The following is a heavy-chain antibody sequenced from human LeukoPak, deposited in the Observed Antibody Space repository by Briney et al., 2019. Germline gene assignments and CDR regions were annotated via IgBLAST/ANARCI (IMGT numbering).Heavy chain of an antibody. CDR1: GGSISSGGYY. D-gene: IGHD6-13*01. CDR3: ARDGETGAQYSSSWLTEGCFDL. CDR2: IYYSGST. Sequence: PSETLSLTCTVSGGSISSGGYYWSWIRQHPGKGLEWIGYIYYSGSTYYNPSLKSRVTISVDTSKNQFSLKLSSVTAADTAVYYCARDGETGAQYSSSWLTEGCFDLWGRGTLVTVSS. J-gene: IGHJ2*01. V-gene: IGHV4-31*03.